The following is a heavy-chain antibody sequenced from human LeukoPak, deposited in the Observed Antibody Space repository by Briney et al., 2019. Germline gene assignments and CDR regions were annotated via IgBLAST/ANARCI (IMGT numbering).Heavy chain of an antibody. Sequence: SETLSLTCIVSGGSISNYYWSWIRQSAGKGLEWIGRIYSSGSTNYNPSLKSRVTMSVDTSKNQFSLKLSSVTAADTAVYYCARGYYDILTGYSPCFDYWGQGTLVTVSA. D-gene: IGHD3-9*01. V-gene: IGHV4-4*07. CDR1: GGSISNYY. J-gene: IGHJ4*02. CDR2: IYSSGST. CDR3: ARGYYDILTGYSPCFDY.